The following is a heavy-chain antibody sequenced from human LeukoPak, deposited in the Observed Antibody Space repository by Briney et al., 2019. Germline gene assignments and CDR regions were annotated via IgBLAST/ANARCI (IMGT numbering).Heavy chain of an antibody. CDR3: ARPGARGLYYFDY. V-gene: IGHV3-7*01. CDR1: GLTFSNYF. D-gene: IGHD7-27*01. Sequence: GGSLRLSCTASGLTFSNYFMRWVRQAPGKGLEWVANIKQDGSEKYYVDSVKGRFTISRDNAKNSLYLQMHSLRAEDTAVYYCARPGARGLYYFDYWGQGTLVTVSS. J-gene: IGHJ4*02. CDR2: IKQDGSEK.